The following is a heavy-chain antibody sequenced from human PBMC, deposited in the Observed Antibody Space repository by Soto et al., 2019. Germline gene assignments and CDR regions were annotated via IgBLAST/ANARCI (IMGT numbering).Heavy chain of an antibody. V-gene: IGHV1-8*01. CDR3: ARVAGSPDY. CDR1: GYTFSTYD. CDR2: LNPKSGMT. J-gene: IGHJ4*02. Sequence: QVQLVQSGPEVKKPGASVKVSCKASGYTFSTYDFNWVRQAPGQGLEWMGWLNPKSGMTGSAQKFQGRVTMTRDSSISSVYMELSSLRSEDTAVYYCARVAGSPDYWGQGTLVTVSS. D-gene: IGHD1-26*01.